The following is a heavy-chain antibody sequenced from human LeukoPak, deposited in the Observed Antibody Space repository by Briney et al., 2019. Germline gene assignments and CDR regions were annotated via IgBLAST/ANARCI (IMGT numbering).Heavy chain of an antibody. CDR2: ISSSSSTI. Sequence: GGSLRLSCAASGFTFSSYSMNWVRQAPGKGLEWVSYISSSSSTIYYADSVKGRFTISRDNAKNSLYLQMNSLRAEDTAVYYCARDVRDFWSGYSHMDVWGKGTTVTVSS. CDR3: ARDVRDFWSGYSHMDV. D-gene: IGHD3-3*01. V-gene: IGHV3-48*01. CDR1: GFTFSSYS. J-gene: IGHJ6*03.